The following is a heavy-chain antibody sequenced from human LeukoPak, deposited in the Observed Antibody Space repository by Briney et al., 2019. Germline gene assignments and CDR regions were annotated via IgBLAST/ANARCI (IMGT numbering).Heavy chain of an antibody. CDR3: ARGDYYGSGTYYHDAFDI. CDR2: IKEDGSEN. D-gene: IGHD3-10*01. J-gene: IGHJ3*02. CDR1: GFTLSSYW. V-gene: IGHV3-7*03. Sequence: GGSLRLSCAASGFTLSSYWMSWARQAPGKGLEWVANIKEDGSENYYVDSVKGRFTIARDNAKNSLYLQMNSLRAEDTAVYYCARGDYYGSGTYYHDAFDIWGQGTMVTVSS.